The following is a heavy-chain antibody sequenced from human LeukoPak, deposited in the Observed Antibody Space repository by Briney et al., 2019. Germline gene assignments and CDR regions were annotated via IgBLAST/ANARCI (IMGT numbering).Heavy chain of an antibody. D-gene: IGHD2-2*02. J-gene: IGHJ4*02. CDR1: GYSFTSYW. CDR2: IYPGDSDT. CDR3: ARSIRDIVVVPAAILDY. V-gene: IGHV5-51*01. Sequence: GESLKISCKGSGYSFTSYWIGWVRQMPGKGLEWMGIIYPGDSDTRYSPSFQGQVTISADKSISTAYLQWSSLRASDTAMYYCARSIRDIVVVPAAILDYWGQGTLVTVSS.